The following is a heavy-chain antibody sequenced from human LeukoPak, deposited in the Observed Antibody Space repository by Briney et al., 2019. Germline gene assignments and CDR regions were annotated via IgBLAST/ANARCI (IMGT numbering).Heavy chain of an antibody. J-gene: IGHJ4*02. Sequence: GGSLRLSCAASGFTFSTYWMSWVRQAPGKGQEWVANIHQDGNEKYYVDSVKGRFTISRDNAKNSLYLQMNSLRAEDTAVYYCARGDKFSGVYWGQGTLVTVSS. CDR2: IHQDGNEK. CDR3: ARGDKFSGVY. CDR1: GFTFSTYW. D-gene: IGHD2-15*01. V-gene: IGHV3-7*04.